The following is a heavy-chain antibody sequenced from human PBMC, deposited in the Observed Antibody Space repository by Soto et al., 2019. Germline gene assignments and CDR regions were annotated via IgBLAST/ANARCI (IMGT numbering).Heavy chain of an antibody. J-gene: IGHJ6*02. D-gene: IGHD2-8*01. CDR2: ISPYNGNT. CDR3: ARGDCTNGICYVNYYYGMDV. Sequence: ASVKVSCKASGYIFTNYGVGWVRQAPGQGLEWMGWISPYNGNTNYAQNLQGRVTLTTDTSTRTAFMELRNLQSDDTAVYYCARGDCTNGICYVNYYYGMDVWGLGTTVTVSS. CDR1: GYIFTNYG. V-gene: IGHV1-18*01.